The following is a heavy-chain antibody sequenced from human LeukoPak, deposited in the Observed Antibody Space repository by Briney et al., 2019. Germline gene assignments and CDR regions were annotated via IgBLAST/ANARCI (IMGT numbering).Heavy chain of an antibody. CDR3: ARGRRDRYKSGYFDY. CDR2: INHSGST. Sequence: SETLSLTCAVYGGSFSGYYWSWIRQPPGKGLEWIGEINHSGSTNYNPSLKSRVTISVDTSKNQFSLKLSPVTAADTAVYYCARGRRDRYKSGYFDYWGQGTLVTVSS. CDR1: GGSFSGYY. D-gene: IGHD1-14*01. J-gene: IGHJ4*02. V-gene: IGHV4-34*01.